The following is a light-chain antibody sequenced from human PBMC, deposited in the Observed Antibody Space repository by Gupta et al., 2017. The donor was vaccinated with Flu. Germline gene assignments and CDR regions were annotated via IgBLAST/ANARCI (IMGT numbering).Light chain of an antibody. CDR1: QSLLHSNGYNY. V-gene: IGKV2-28*01. CDR3: MQALQTPRT. Sequence: IVMTQSPLSLPGTPGEPAPISCRSSQSLLHSNGYNYLDWYLQKPGQSPQLLIYLGSNRASGVPDRFSGSGSGTDFTLKISRVEAEDVGVYYCMQALQTPRTFGQGTKVEIK. CDR2: LGS. J-gene: IGKJ1*01.